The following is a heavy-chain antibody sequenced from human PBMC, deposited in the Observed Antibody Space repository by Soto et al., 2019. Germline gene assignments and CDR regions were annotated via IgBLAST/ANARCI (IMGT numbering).Heavy chain of an antibody. CDR2: IWYDGSNK. V-gene: IGHV3-33*01. D-gene: IGHD3-10*01. Sequence: GGSLRLSCAASGFTFSSYGMHWVRQAPGKGLEWVAVIWYDGSNKYYADSVKGRFNISGDNSKNTLYLQMNSLRAEDTAVYYCAGDLGPPPHYYANPYYYYYYGMDVWGQGTTVTVSS. J-gene: IGHJ6*02. CDR3: AGDLGPPPHYYANPYYYYYYGMDV. CDR1: GFTFSSYG.